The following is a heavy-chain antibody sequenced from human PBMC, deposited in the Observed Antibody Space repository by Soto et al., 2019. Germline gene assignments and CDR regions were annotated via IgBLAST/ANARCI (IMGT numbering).Heavy chain of an antibody. Sequence: SETLSLTCAVSGGSISSGGYSWSWIRQPPGKGLEWIGYIYHSGSTYYNPSLKSRVTISVDRSKNQFSLKLSSVTAADTAVYYCARGGAYCGGDCYFPLDYWGQGTLVTVSS. D-gene: IGHD2-21*02. V-gene: IGHV4-30-2*01. CDR3: ARGGAYCGGDCYFPLDY. CDR2: IYHSGST. CDR1: GGSISSGGYS. J-gene: IGHJ4*02.